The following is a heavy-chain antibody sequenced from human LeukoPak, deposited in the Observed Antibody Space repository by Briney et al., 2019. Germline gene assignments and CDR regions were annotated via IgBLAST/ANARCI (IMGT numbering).Heavy chain of an antibody. CDR1: GYTFTSYD. CDR3: ARVGTSDYNFDY. Sequence: ASVKVSCKASGYTFTSYDMNWVGQAPGQGLEWMACINPTSGTTGYAHKFQGTVTMTRTTSLSTAYMELSSLRSEPTAVYYCARVGTSDYNFDYWGQGTLVTVSS. D-gene: IGHD4-11*01. J-gene: IGHJ4*02. V-gene: IGHV1-8*01. CDR2: INPTSGTT.